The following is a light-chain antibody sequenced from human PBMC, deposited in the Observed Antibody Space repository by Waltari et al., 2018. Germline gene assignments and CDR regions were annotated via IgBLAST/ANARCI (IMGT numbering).Light chain of an antibody. Sequence: EVVLTQSSGTLSLSPGERATLSCRASESVTNDYLAWYQQKPGQAPSLLIYDASIRATGIPDRFSGSGSGTDFTLTITRLEPEDFAVYHCQQYGSLPWTFGQGTKV. CDR2: DAS. J-gene: IGKJ1*01. V-gene: IGKV3-20*01. CDR3: QQYGSLPWT. CDR1: ESVTNDY.